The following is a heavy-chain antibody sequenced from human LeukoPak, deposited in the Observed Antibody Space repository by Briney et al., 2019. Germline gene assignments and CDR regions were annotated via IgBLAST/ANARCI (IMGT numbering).Heavy chain of an antibody. J-gene: IGHJ4*02. CDR1: GYTFTVNY. V-gene: IGHV1-2*02. CDR2: MNPNSGVT. CDR3: TRGAGTSWFDY. Sequence: GASVTVSFKPSGYTFTVNYLHWVRQAPGQGLEGVGWMNPNSGVTGYAQNFQGRVTMTRDTSISTAYMELSSLTSDDTAVYYCTRGAGTSWFDYWGQGSLVTVSS. D-gene: IGHD2-2*01.